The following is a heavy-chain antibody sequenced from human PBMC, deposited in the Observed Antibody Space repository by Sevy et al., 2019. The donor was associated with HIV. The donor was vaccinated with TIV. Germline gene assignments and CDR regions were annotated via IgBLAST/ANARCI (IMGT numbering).Heavy chain of an antibody. J-gene: IGHJ4*02. CDR3: VRAVAADGSF. Sequence: GGSLRLSCAASGFSLNTYWMSWVRQAPGKGLEWVANIKQDGSVTDYVDSVKGRFTISRANARNFLFLQMNSLRAEDTARYYCVRAVAADGSFWGQGTLVTVSS. CDR2: IKQDGSVT. CDR1: GFSLNTYW. D-gene: IGHD6-13*01. V-gene: IGHV3-7*01.